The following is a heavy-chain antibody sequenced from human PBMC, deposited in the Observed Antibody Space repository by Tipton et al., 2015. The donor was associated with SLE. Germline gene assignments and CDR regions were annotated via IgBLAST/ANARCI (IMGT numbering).Heavy chain of an antibody. CDR3: ARDGDWNYVRAFDI. J-gene: IGHJ3*02. CDR1: GFTVSSNY. D-gene: IGHD1-7*01. V-gene: IGHV3-53*01. CDR2: IYSGGST. Sequence: SLRLSCAASGFTVSSNYMSWVRQAPGRGLEWGSVIYSGGSTYYADSVKGRFTISRDNAKNSLYLQMNSLRAEDTAVYYCARDGDWNYVRAFDIWGQGTMVTVSS.